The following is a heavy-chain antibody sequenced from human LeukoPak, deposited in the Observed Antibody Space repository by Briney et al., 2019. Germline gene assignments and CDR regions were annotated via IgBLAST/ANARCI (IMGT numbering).Heavy chain of an antibody. Sequence: GGSLRLSCAASGFTFSDYYMTWIRQAPGKGLEWVSYISNSGSTIYYADSVKGRFTISRDNGKNSLYLQTNSLRAEDTAVYYCAREHTSGTYYIDHWGQGTLVTVSS. V-gene: IGHV3-11*01. CDR1: GFTFSDYY. D-gene: IGHD1-26*01. CDR2: ISNSGSTI. J-gene: IGHJ4*02. CDR3: AREHTSGTYYIDH.